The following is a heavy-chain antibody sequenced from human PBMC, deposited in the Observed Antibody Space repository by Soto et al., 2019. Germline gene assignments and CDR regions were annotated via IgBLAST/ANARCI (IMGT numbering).Heavy chain of an antibody. J-gene: IGHJ5*02. CDR1: GFSLSTSGVG. D-gene: IGHD3-22*01. CDR2: IYWNDDK. CDR3: AHRQHMCVYYDRSGYWFDP. Sequence: QITLKESGPTLVKPTQTLTLTCTFSGFSLSTSGVGVGWIRQPPGKALEWLALIYWNDDKRYSPSLKSRLTITKDTFKNQVVHTMTNMDPVDTAPYYCAHRQHMCVYYDRSGYWFDPWGQGTLVTVSS. V-gene: IGHV2-5*01.